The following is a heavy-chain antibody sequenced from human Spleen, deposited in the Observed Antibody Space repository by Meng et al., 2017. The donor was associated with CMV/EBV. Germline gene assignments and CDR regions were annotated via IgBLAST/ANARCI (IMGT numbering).Heavy chain of an antibody. J-gene: IGHJ4*01. Sequence: SVKVSCKASGGTVSNFAISWVRQAPGQGLEWMGGIIPIFGTAEYAQNFQGRVTITTDESTKTAYMELGSLRPDDTAVYYCARDPGNTVVIPSALGYFDYWGQGTPVTVSS. CDR2: IIPIFGTA. D-gene: IGHD2-2*01. V-gene: IGHV1-69*05. CDR1: GGTVSNFA. CDR3: ARDPGNTVVIPSALGYFDY.